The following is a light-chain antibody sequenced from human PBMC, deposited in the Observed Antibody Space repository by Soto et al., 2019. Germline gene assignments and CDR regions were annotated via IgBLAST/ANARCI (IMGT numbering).Light chain of an antibody. CDR2: ATS. J-gene: IGKJ4*01. CDR3: QQANSFPHT. Sequence: DIQMTQSPSSVSASVGDRVIITCRASQNINRWFAWYQQKPGKAPQLLIYATSTLHSGVPSRFSGSGSGTDFTLTVSSLQPEDFATYYCQQANSFPHTLGGGTRVEIK. V-gene: IGKV1-12*01. CDR1: QNINRW.